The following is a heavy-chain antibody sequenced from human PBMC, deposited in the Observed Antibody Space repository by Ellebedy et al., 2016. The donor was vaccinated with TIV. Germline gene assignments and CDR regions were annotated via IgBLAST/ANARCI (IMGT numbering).Heavy chain of an antibody. J-gene: IGHJ4*02. CDR2: IYYSGST. V-gene: IGHV4-59*01. D-gene: IGHD6-6*01. Sequence: SETLSLXCTVSGGSISSYYWSWIRQPPGKGLEWIGYIYYSGSTNYNPSLKSRVTISVDTSKNQFSLKLSSVTAADTAVYYCARVRHRLVAVDYWGQGTLVTVSS. CDR1: GGSISSYY. CDR3: ARVRHRLVAVDY.